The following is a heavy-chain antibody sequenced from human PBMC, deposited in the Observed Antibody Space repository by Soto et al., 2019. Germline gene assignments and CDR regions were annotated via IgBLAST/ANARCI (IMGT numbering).Heavy chain of an antibody. D-gene: IGHD4-17*01. CDR1: GYTFTSYY. CDR3: ARESGPTTVLTSGFDY. J-gene: IGHJ4*02. V-gene: IGHV1-46*01. Sequence: ASVKVSCKASGYTFTSYYMHWVRQAPGQGLEWMGIINPSGGSTSYAQKFQGRVTMTRDTSTSTVYMELSSLRSEDTAVYYCARESGPTTVLTSGFDYWGQGTLVTVSS. CDR2: INPSGGST.